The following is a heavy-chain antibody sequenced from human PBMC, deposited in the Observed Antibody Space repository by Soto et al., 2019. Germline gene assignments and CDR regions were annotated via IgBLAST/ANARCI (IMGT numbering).Heavy chain of an antibody. CDR2: ISDDGSNK. CDR3: ARDSLGRGDRSGYYYFDY. CDR1: GFTFSSYS. J-gene: IGHJ4*02. Sequence: AGGSLRLSCAASGFTFSSYSINWVRQTPGKGLEWVAVISDDGSNKYYTDSAKGRFTIARDNSKNILYLQMNSLRADDTAVYYCARDSLGRGDRSGYYYFDYWGQGTLVTVSS. D-gene: IGHD3-22*01. V-gene: IGHV3-30*03.